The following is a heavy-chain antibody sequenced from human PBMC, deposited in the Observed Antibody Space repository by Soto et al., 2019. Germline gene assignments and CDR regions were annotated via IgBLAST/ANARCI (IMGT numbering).Heavy chain of an antibody. CDR1: GGVFSYYA. V-gene: IGHV1-69*13. Sequence: GASVKVSCKASGGVFSYYALTWVRQAPGQGLEWLGGIVPVFATPNYAPKFQGRLTVTADESTRTAYMELSSLTSEDTAMYYCARGSTFISTGYYFHNWCQGKLVTLSP. J-gene: IGHJ4*02. CDR2: IVPVFATP. CDR3: ARGSTFISTGYYFHN. D-gene: IGHD3-22*01.